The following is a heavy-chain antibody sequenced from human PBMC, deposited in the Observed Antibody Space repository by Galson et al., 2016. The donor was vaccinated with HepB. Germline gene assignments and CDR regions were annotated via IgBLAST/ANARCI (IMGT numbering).Heavy chain of an antibody. V-gene: IGHV3-43*01. J-gene: IGHJ1*01. CDR1: GLTFEDFS. D-gene: IGHD6-19*01. CDR2: INWNGDST. Sequence: SLRLSCAASGLTFEDFSMHWVRQVPGKGLEWVSCINWNGDSTYYADSVKGRFTISRDNKKNSLYLQVNSLRTEDTALYYCAKGVALWYSSGWGERYFQHWGQGTLVTVSS. CDR3: AKGVALWYSSGWGERYFQH.